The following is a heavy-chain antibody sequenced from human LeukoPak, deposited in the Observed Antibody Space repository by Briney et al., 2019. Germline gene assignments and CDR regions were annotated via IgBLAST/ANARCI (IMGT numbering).Heavy chain of an antibody. Sequence: PSETLSLTCAVSGASISSSSYSWSWIRQSPGKGLEWIGCLYRAGRTYYDPSLNSRVTISVDTPKNQFSLKMTSVTAADTAVYYCATSTGPVVPAAIDYWGQGTLVTVSS. J-gene: IGHJ4*02. V-gene: IGHV4-30-2*06. CDR2: LYRAGRT. CDR3: ATSTGPVVPAAIDY. D-gene: IGHD2-2*01. CDR1: GASISSSSYS.